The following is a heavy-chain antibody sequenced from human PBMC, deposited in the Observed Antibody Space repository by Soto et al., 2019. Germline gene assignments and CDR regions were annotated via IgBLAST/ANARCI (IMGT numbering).Heavy chain of an antibody. Sequence: SETLSLTCSVSGDSISSSGYYWSWIRQRPGKGLEWIGNIYYSGSSYNNPSLKSRVTISVNTSKNQFSLNLRSVTAADTAVYYCARDSDYYSSGSFDYWGQGSLVTVSS. J-gene: IGHJ4*02. D-gene: IGHD3-10*01. CDR3: ARDSDYYSSGSFDY. CDR2: IYYSGSS. CDR1: GDSISSSGYY. V-gene: IGHV4-31*03.